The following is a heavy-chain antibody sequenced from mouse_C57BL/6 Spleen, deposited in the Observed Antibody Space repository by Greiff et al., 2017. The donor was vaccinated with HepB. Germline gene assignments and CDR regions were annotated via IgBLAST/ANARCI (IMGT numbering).Heavy chain of an antibody. J-gene: IGHJ2*01. Sequence: QVQLQQSGAELVRPGTSVKVSCKASGYAFTNYLIEWVKQRPGQGLEWIGVINPGSGGTNYNEKFKGKATLTADKSSSTAYMQLSSLTSEDSAVYFCASSDGYYFDYWGQGTTLTVSS. D-gene: IGHD2-3*01. CDR2: INPGSGGT. CDR1: GYAFTNYL. V-gene: IGHV1-54*01. CDR3: ASSDGYYFDY.